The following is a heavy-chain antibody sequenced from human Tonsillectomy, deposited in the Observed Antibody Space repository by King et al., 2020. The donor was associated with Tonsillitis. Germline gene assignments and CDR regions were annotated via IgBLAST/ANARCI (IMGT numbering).Heavy chain of an antibody. J-gene: IGHJ4*02. V-gene: IGHV3-33*08. CDR1: GFTFSSYG. Sequence: VQLVESGGGVVQPGRSLRLSWAASGFTFSSYGMHWVRQAPGKGLEWVSVIWYDGSNKYYADSVKGRFTISRDNYKNTLFLQMNSLRAGDTAVYYCAREPLYCTNGVCYRDVGDYWGQGTLVTVSS. D-gene: IGHD2-8*01. CDR3: AREPLYCTNGVCYRDVGDY. CDR2: IWYDGSNK.